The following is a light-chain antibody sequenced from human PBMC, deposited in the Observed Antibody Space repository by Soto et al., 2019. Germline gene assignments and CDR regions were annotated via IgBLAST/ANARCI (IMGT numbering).Light chain of an antibody. CDR1: QSITNW. Sequence: DIQMTQSPSTLSASVGDRVTITCRASQSITNWLAWYQQKPGKAPKLLIYKASSLETGVPSRFSGSGSGTVFTLTISTLQPDDSATYYCQQYNTYWTFGQGTKVEIK. CDR2: KAS. CDR3: QQYNTYWT. J-gene: IGKJ1*01. V-gene: IGKV1-5*03.